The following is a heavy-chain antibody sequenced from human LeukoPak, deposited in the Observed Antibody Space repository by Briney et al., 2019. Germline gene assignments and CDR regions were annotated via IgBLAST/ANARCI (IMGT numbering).Heavy chain of an antibody. CDR2: IYPGDSDT. J-gene: IGHJ4*02. Sequence: GESLKISCKGSGYSFTSYWIGWVRQMPGKGLEWTGIIYPGDSDTRYSPSFQGQVTISADKSISTAYLQWSSLKASDTAMYYCAIKHCSSTSCHMNEWGIDYWGQGTLVTVSS. D-gene: IGHD2-2*02. CDR1: GYSFTSYW. V-gene: IGHV5-51*01. CDR3: AIKHCSSTSCHMNEWGIDY.